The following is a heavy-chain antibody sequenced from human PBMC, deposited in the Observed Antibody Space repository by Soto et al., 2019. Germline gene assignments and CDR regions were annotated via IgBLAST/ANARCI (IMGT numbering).Heavy chain of an antibody. D-gene: IGHD4-17*01. Sequence: SETLSLTCTVSGDSISSGGYYWGWIRQHPGKGLEWIGYVYYTGSTYYNPSLKSRVTISVDTSKNQFSLKLWSVTAADTAVYYCAKDPSPQPTTVVTPGWFAPWGQGILVTVS. V-gene: IGHV4-31*03. J-gene: IGHJ5*02. CDR2: VYYTGST. CDR1: GDSISSGGYY. CDR3: AKDPSPQPTTVVTPGWFAP.